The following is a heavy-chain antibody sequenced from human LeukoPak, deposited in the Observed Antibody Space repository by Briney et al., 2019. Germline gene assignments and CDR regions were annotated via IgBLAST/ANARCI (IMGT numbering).Heavy chain of an antibody. J-gene: IGHJ4*02. CDR1: GFTFSSYW. D-gene: IGHD2-15*01. Sequence: GGSLRLSCAASGFTFSSYWMSWVRQAPGKGLEWVANIKQDGSEKYYVDSVKGRFTISRDNAKNSLYLQMNSLRAEDTAAYYCARLYCSGGSCYSITAFDYWGQGTLVTVSS. V-gene: IGHV3-7*01. CDR2: IKQDGSEK. CDR3: ARLYCSGGSCYSITAFDY.